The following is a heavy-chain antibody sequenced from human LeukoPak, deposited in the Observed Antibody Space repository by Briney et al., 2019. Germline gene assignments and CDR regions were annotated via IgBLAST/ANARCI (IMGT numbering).Heavy chain of an antibody. CDR1: GFTFDDYA. V-gene: IGHV3-9*01. J-gene: IGHJ3*02. CDR3: ARDFGGVKIPGTGAFDI. CDR2: ISWNSGSI. D-gene: IGHD3-10*01. Sequence: GGSLRLSCAASGFTFDDYAMHWVRQAPGKGLEWVSGISWNSGSIGYADSVKGRFTISRDNAKNSLYLQMNSLRAEDTAVYYCARDFGGVKIPGTGAFDIWGQGTMVTVSS.